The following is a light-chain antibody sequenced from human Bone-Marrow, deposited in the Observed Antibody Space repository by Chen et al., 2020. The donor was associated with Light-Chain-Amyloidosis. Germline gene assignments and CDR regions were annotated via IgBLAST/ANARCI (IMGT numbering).Light chain of an antibody. Sequence: DIQLTQSRSFLSASVGDRVTITCRASQDISSYLAWYQQKPGKPPKLLIYATSALQSGVPSRFSGSRSGTEFTLTISSLQPEDFATYYCQQLNSYPLIYIFGPGIKVDIK. CDR3: QQLNSYPLIYI. CDR2: ATS. V-gene: IGKV1-9*01. J-gene: IGKJ3*01. CDR1: QDISSY.